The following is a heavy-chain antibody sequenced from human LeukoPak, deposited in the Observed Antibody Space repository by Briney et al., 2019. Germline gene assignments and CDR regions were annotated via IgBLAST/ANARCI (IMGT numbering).Heavy chain of an antibody. V-gene: IGHV3-48*03. Sequence: PGGSLRLSCAASGFTFSSYEMNWVRQAPGKGLEWVSYISSSGSTIYYADSVKGRFTISRDNAKNSLYLQMNSLRAEDTAVYYCARYELLRPYYFDYWGQGTLVTVPS. CDR1: GFTFSSYE. CDR3: ARYELLRPYYFDY. D-gene: IGHD1-26*01. J-gene: IGHJ4*02. CDR2: ISSSGSTI.